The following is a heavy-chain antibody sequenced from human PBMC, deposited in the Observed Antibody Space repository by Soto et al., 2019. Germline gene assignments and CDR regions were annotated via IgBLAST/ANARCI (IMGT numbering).Heavy chain of an antibody. V-gene: IGHV5-51*01. CDR2: IYPGDSDT. D-gene: IGHD6-13*01. CDR1: GYSFTNYW. J-gene: IGHJ3*02. Sequence: GESLKISCKGSGYSFTNYWIGWVRQMPGKGLEWMGIIYPGDSDTRYSPSFQGQVTISGDKSISTAYLQWSSLKASDTAMYYCARPEVGQQLGSWAFDIWGQGTMVTVSS. CDR3: ARPEVGQQLGSWAFDI.